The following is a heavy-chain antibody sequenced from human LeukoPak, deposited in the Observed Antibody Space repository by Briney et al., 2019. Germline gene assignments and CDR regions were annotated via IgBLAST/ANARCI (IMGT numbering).Heavy chain of an antibody. V-gene: IGHV1-18*01. D-gene: IGHD2-2*01. CDR3: ARGMGDFVVVPAAPFDY. Sequence: ASVKVSCKASGYTFTSYGISWVRQAPGQGLEWMGWISAYNGNTNYAQKLQGRVTMTTDTSTSTAYMELRSLRSDDTAVYYCARGMGDFVVVPAAPFDYWGQGTLDTVSS. J-gene: IGHJ4*02. CDR1: GYTFTSYG. CDR2: ISAYNGNT.